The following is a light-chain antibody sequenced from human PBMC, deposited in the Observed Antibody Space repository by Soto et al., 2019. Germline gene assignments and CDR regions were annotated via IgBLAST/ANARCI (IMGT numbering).Light chain of an antibody. CDR1: QSISSY. CDR2: AAS. Sequence: DIQMTQSPSSLSASVGDRVTITCRASQSISSYLNWYQQKPGKAPKLLIYAASSLQSGVPSRFSGSGSGTDSTLIISSLQPEDFATYYCQQSYSTPWTFGQGTKVDIK. V-gene: IGKV1-39*01. CDR3: QQSYSTPWT. J-gene: IGKJ1*01.